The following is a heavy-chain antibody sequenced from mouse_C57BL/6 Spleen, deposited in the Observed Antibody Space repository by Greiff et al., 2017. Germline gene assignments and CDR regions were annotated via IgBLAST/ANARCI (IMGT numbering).Heavy chain of an antibody. V-gene: IGHV14-3*01. CDR3: AREGLGDRFAD. Sequence: VQLQQSVAELVRPGASVKLSCTASGSNIKNTYMPWVKQRPEQGLEWIGRIDPANGNTKYAPKFQGKATLTADTSSNTAYLRLSSLTSEDTAIDDCAREGLGDRFADWGKGTLVTVSA. CDR1: GSNIKNTY. D-gene: IGHD3-2*01. J-gene: IGHJ3*01. CDR2: IDPANGNT.